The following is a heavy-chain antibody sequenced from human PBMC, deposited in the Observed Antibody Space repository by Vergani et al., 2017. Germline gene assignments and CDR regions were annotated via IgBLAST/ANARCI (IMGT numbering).Heavy chain of an antibody. D-gene: IGHD3-3*01. Sequence: EVQLLESGGGLVQPGGSLRLSCAASGFTFSSYVMSWVRQAPGKGLEWVSTLSASDRRTHYADSVKGRFTISRDNSKNTLSLQMNSLRAADTAVYYCAKQGGYDFWSGQYYFDFWGQGTLVTVSS. CDR2: LSASDRRT. J-gene: IGHJ4*02. V-gene: IGHV3-23*01. CDR3: AKQGGYDFWSGQYYFDF. CDR1: GFTFSSYV.